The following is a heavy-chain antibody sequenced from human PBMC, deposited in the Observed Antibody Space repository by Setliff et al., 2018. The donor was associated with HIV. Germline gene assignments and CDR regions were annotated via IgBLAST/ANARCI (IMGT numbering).Heavy chain of an antibody. CDR2: IYYSGTT. CDR3: ARDPPGYGDSNDY. Sequence: PSETLSLTCTVSGDSVSSASYYWSWIRQPPGKGLEWIGYIYYSGTTKYNPSLKSRVTISVDTSKNQFSLKLSSVTAADTAVYYCARDPPGYGDSNDYWGQGTLVTVSS. V-gene: IGHV4-61*01. J-gene: IGHJ4*02. D-gene: IGHD4-17*01. CDR1: GDSVSSASYY.